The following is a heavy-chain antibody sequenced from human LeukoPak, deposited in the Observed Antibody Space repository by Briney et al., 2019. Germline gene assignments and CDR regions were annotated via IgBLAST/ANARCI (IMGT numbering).Heavy chain of an antibody. CDR3: ARWGYGDFLYYYYYMDV. V-gene: IGHV3-48*03. Sequence: GGSLRLSCAASGFTFSSYEMNWVRQAPGKGLEWVSYISSSGSTIYYADSVKGRFTISRDNAKNSLYLQMNSLRAEDTAVYYCARWGYGDFLYYYYYMDVWGKGTTVTVSS. CDR1: GFTFSSYE. D-gene: IGHD4-17*01. J-gene: IGHJ6*03. CDR2: ISSSGSTI.